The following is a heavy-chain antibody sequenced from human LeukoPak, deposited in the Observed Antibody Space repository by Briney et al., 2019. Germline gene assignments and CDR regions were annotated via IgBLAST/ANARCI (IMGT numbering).Heavy chain of an antibody. CDR1: GYTLTELS. D-gene: IGHD1-7*01. J-gene: IGHJ4*02. CDR3: ATARGEGWNSIDY. V-gene: IGHV1-24*01. Sequence: ASVKVSCKVSGYTLTELSMHWMRQAPGKGLEWMGGFDPEDGETIYAQKFQGRVTTTEDTSTDTAYMELSSLRSEDTAVYYCATARGEGWNSIDYWGQGTLVTVSS. CDR2: FDPEDGET.